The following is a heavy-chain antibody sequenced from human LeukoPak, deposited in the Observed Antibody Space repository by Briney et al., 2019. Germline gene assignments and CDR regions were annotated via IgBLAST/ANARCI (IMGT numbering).Heavy chain of an antibody. V-gene: IGHV3-11*01. CDR1: GGSISSSSYY. CDR2: ISSSGTTI. Sequence: LSLTCTVSGGSISSSSYYWGWIRQAPGKGLEWLSYISSSGTTIYYTDSVKGRFTISRDNAKNSLYLQMNSLRAEDTAVYYCARGIRQYAKSYFDYWGQGTLVTVSS. J-gene: IGHJ4*02. D-gene: IGHD4-11*01. CDR3: ARGIRQYAKSYFDY.